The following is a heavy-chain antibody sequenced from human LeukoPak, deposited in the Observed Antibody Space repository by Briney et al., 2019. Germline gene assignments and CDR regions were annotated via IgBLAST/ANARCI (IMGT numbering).Heavy chain of an antibody. D-gene: IGHD5-12*01. CDR1: GFTVSSNY. Sequence: GSLRLSCAASGFTVSSNYMSWVRQAPGKGLEWVSVIYSGGSTYYADSVKGRFTISRDNSKNTLYLQMNSLRAEDTAVYYCARDWRYSGYLDYWGQGTLVTVSS. CDR2: IYSGGST. V-gene: IGHV3-53*01. J-gene: IGHJ4*02. CDR3: ARDWRYSGYLDY.